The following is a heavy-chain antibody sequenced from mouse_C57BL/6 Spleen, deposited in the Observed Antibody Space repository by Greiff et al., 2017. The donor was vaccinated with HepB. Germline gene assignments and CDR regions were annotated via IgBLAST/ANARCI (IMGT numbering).Heavy chain of an antibody. CDR2: IYPGDGDT. V-gene: IGHV1-82*01. D-gene: IGHD2-3*01. CDR3: ARERGYLWAY. J-gene: IGHJ3*01. CDR1: GYAFSSSW. Sequence: QVQLQQSGPELVKPGASVKISCKASGYAFSSSWMNWVKQRPGKGLEWIGRIYPGDGDTNYNGKFKGKATLTADKSSSTAYMQLSSLTSEDSAVYFCARERGYLWAYWGQGTLVTVSA.